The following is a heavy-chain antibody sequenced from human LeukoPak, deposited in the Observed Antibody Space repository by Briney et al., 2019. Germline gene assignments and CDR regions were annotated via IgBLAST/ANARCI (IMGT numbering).Heavy chain of an antibody. Sequence: SETLSLTCAVYGGSFSGYYWSWIRQPPGKGLEWIGEINHSGSTNYNPSLKSRVTISVDTSKNQFSLKLSSVTAADTAVYYCAREGSELLWFGEFSYWGQGTQVTVSS. D-gene: IGHD3-10*01. J-gene: IGHJ4*02. V-gene: IGHV4-34*01. CDR1: GGSFSGYY. CDR3: AREGSELLWFGEFSY. CDR2: INHSGST.